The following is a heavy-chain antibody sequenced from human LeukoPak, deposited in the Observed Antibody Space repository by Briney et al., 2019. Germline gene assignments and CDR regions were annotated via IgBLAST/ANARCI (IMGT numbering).Heavy chain of an antibody. CDR3: ARSGYSSGWYWRGDAFDI. CDR2: ISSSSSTI. Sequence: GGSLRLSCAASGFTFSSYSMNWVPQAPGKGLKWGSYISSSSSTIYYADPVKGRFTISRDNAKNSLYLQMNSLRAEDTAVYYCARSGYSSGWYWRGDAFDIWGQGTMVTVSS. CDR1: GFTFSSYS. D-gene: IGHD6-19*01. J-gene: IGHJ3*02. V-gene: IGHV3-48*01.